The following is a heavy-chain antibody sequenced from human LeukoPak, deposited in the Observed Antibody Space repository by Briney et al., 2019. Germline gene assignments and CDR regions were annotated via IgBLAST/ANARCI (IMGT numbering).Heavy chain of an antibody. V-gene: IGHV3-23*01. D-gene: IGHD1-14*01. J-gene: IGHJ4*02. CDR2: ISGSGGST. Sequence: GGSLRLSCAASGFTFSSYGMSWVRQAPGKGLEWVSAISGSGGSTYYADSVKGRFTISRDNSKNTLYLQMNSLRVEDTAVYYCGREILEPGKTLTYWGQGSLITVSS. CDR1: GFTFSSYG. CDR3: GREILEPGKTLTY.